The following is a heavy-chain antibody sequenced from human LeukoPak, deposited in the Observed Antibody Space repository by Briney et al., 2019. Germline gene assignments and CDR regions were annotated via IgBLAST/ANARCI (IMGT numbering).Heavy chain of an antibody. V-gene: IGHV1-69*05. CDR2: IIPIFGTA. CDR3: ARGVYYYDSSGYSYYFDY. J-gene: IGHJ4*02. CDR1: GGTFSSYA. D-gene: IGHD3-22*01. Sequence: SAKVSCKASGGTFSSYAISWVRQAPGQGLEWMGRIIPIFGTANYAQKFQGRVTITTDESTSTAYMELSSLRSEDTAVYYCARGVYYYDSSGYSYYFDYWGQGTLVTVSS.